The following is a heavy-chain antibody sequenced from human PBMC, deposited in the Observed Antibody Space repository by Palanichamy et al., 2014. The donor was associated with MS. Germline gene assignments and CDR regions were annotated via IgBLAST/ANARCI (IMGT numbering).Heavy chain of an antibody. CDR2: ISTSTGKA. CDR1: GYSFTTYG. D-gene: IGHD2-15*01. J-gene: IGHJ3*02. Sequence: QVQLVQSGIEVQKPGASVKVSCKSFGYSFTTYGVSWVRQAPGQGLEWMGWISTSTGKANYVQKFQGRVALTTDTSTSTVYMELRSLRSDDTAVYYCARDWECNHGRCYDVFDIWGQGTMVIVSS. CDR3: ARDWECNHGRCYDVFDI. V-gene: IGHV1-18*01.